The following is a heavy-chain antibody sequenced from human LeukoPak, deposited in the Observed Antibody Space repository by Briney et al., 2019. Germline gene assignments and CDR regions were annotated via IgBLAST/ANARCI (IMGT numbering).Heavy chain of an antibody. J-gene: IGHJ4*02. Sequence: SETLSLTCTVSGGSISSYYWSWIRQPPGKGLEWIAYIYHSGSTYYNPSLKSRVTISVDRSKNQFSLKLSSVTAADTAVYYCARLTRLSTSPDRYYLDYWGQGTLVTVSS. D-gene: IGHD6-6*01. CDR1: GGSISSYY. V-gene: IGHV4-59*12. CDR2: IYHSGST. CDR3: ARLTRLSTSPDRYYLDY.